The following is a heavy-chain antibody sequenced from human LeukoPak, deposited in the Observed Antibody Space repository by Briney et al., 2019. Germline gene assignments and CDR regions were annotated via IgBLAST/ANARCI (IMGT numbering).Heavy chain of an antibody. CDR2: IYTSGST. J-gene: IGHJ4*02. CDR1: GGSISSGDYY. Sequence: SETLSLTCTVSGGSISSGDYYWSWIRQPPGKGLEWIGYIYTSGSTNYNPSLKSRVTISVDTSKNQFSLKLSSVTAADTAVYYCARHLPYSSSSSVLFDYWGQGTLVTVSS. V-gene: IGHV4-30-4*01. D-gene: IGHD6-6*01. CDR3: ARHLPYSSSSSVLFDY.